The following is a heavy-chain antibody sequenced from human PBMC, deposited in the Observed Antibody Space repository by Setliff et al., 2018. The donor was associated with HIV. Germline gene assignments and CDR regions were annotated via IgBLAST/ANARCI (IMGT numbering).Heavy chain of an antibody. Sequence: ASVKVSCKASEYTFSTYDFNWVRQAAGQGLEWMGWMSPKNNGSGFAQKFQARLTMTWNTSTNTAYMELRSLTSDDTAVYYCARGRYNSRIDVWGQGTTVTVSS. CDR2: MSPKNNGS. D-gene: IGHD5-18*01. V-gene: IGHV1-8*01. J-gene: IGHJ6*02. CDR1: EYTFSTYD. CDR3: ARGRYNSRIDV.